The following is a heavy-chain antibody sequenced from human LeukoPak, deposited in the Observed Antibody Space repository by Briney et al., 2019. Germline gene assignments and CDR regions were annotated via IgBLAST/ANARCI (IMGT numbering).Heavy chain of an antibody. J-gene: IGHJ1*01. CDR3: AKGGAAAGTLYLQY. CDR2: LSGSGGNT. D-gene: IGHD6-13*01. CDR1: GFTFSSYA. Sequence: GGSLRLSCKASGFTFSSYAMTWVRQAQGKGREWVSALSGSGGNTYYADSVKGRFTISRDNSKNTLYLQMNSLRAEDTAVYYCAKGGAAAGTLYLQYWGQGTLVTVSS. V-gene: IGHV3-23*01.